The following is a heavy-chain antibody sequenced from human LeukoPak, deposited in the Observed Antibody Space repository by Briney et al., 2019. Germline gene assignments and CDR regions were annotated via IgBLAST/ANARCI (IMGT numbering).Heavy chain of an antibody. CDR1: AASISNYY. D-gene: IGHD3-22*01. V-gene: IGHV4-4*09. CDR3: ASPRSGYRYTFDY. J-gene: IGHJ4*02. CDR2: ISTSGIT. Sequence: SETLSLTCAVSAASISNYYWSWIRQAPGKGLEWIGYISTSGITNYNPSLKSRVSISLDTSKNRFSLTLNFVTAGDTAVYYCASPRSGYRYTFDYWGQGALVTVSS.